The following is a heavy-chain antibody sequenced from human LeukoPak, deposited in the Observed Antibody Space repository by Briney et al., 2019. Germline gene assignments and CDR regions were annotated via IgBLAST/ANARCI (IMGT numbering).Heavy chain of an antibody. D-gene: IGHD6-6*01. Sequence: GGSLRLSCAASGFTFSSYSMNWVRQAPGKGLEWVSSISSSSSYIYYADSVKGRFTISRDNAKNSLYLQTNSLRAEDTAVYYCARDGPHSSSYDYWGQGTLVTVSS. CDR1: GFTFSSYS. J-gene: IGHJ4*02. CDR2: ISSSSSYI. V-gene: IGHV3-21*01. CDR3: ARDGPHSSSYDY.